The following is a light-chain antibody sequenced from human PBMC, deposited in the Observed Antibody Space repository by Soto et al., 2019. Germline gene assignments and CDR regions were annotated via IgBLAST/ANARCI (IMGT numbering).Light chain of an antibody. CDR3: RSFTTSHTYV. CDR1: SVDVGAYDF. Sequence: QSVLTQPHSLSLSPGQSVTLSSPGTSVDVGAYDFVSWYQQHPGKAPKLLIYVVSGRPSGVPHRFSGSKSGNAASLTISGLQAEDEADYYCRSFTTSHTYVFGTGTKV. V-gene: IGLV2-11*01. CDR2: VVS. J-gene: IGLJ1*01.